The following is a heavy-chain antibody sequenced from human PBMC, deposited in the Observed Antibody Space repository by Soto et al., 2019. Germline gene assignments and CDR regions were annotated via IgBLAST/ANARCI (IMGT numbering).Heavy chain of an antibody. V-gene: IGHV3-15*01. CDR1: GFTFSNVW. D-gene: IGHD2-15*01. J-gene: IGHJ4*02. CDR3: TAGYCSGGSCYSVVY. CDR2: IKRRADGGTT. Sequence: EVQLVESGGGLVKPGGSLSLSCAASGFTFSNVWMSWVRQAPGKGLDWVGRIKRRADGGTTDYATPVRGRFTVSRDDSKNTLYLQMNSLKTEDTAVYYCTAGYCSGGSCYSVVYWGQGTLVTVSS.